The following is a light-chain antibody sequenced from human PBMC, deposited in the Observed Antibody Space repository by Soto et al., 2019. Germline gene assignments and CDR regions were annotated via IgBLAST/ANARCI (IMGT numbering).Light chain of an antibody. V-gene: IGLV2-14*03. CDR2: AVS. CDR3: ISYTDRQSYL. J-gene: IGLJ1*01. CDR1: SSDIGSYDH. Sequence: QSALTQPPSVSGSPGQSITISCSGTSSDIGSYDHVAWYQQFPGKSPKLIIYAVSDRPSGVSDRFSGSKSGISASLTISGLQTEDEADYYCISYTDRQSYLFGTGTKV.